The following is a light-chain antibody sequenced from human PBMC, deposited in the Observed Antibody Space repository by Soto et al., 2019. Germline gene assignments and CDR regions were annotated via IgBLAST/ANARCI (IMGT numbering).Light chain of an antibody. CDR1: QSISSW. J-gene: IGKJ1*01. V-gene: IGKV1-5*01. CDR2: DAS. CDR3: QQYNSYSLP. Sequence: DIQMTQSPSTLSSSVGDRVTITCRASQSISSWLAWYQHKPGKAPKLLIYDASSLESGVPSRFSGSGSGTEFTLTISSLQPDDFATYYCQQYNSYSLPFGQGTKVEIK.